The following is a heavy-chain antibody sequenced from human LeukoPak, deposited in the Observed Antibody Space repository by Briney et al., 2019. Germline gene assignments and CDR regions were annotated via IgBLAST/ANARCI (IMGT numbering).Heavy chain of an antibody. J-gene: IGHJ4*02. Sequence: SETLSLTCAVYGRSFSGNYWSWIRQPPGKGLEWIGEINDSGSTNYNPSLKSRVTISVDTSKNQFSLKLSSVTAADTAVYYCARSRIAARPGDYWGQGTLVTVSS. CDR2: INDSGST. CDR3: ARSRIAARPGDY. V-gene: IGHV4-34*01. CDR1: GRSFSGNY. D-gene: IGHD6-6*01.